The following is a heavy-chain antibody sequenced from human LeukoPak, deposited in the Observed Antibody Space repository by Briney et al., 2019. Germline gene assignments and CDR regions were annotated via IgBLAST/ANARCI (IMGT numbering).Heavy chain of an antibody. D-gene: IGHD3-22*01. CDR2: IYTGGGR. Sequence: GGSLRLSCAASGFTVSSYYMNWVRQAPGKELEWVSVIYTGGGRYYADSVRGRFTISRDTSKNMVFLQMNSLRVEDTAVYYCARAGLIGYDSSGYYSDYWGQGTLVTVSS. CDR1: GFTVSSYY. CDR3: ARAGLIGYDSSGYYSDY. V-gene: IGHV3-53*01. J-gene: IGHJ4*02.